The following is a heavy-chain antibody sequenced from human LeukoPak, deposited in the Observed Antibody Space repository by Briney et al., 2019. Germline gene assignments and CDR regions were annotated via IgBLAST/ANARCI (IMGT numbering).Heavy chain of an antibody. Sequence: GGSLRLSCTASGSIFSSYWMSWVRQAPGKGLEWVANIKSDGGETYYVDSVRGRFTISRDNARNSLYLQMNSLRAEDTAVYYCARDRALYDSRGYYYTEDDYWGQGTLVTVSS. CDR1: GSIFSSYW. D-gene: IGHD3-22*01. CDR3: ARDRALYDSRGYYYTEDDY. CDR2: IKSDGGET. J-gene: IGHJ4*02. V-gene: IGHV3-7*01.